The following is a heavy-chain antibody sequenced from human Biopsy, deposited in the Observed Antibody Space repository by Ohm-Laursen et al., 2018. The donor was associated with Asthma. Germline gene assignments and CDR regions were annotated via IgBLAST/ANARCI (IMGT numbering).Heavy chain of an antibody. D-gene: IGHD3-3*01. J-gene: IGHJ4*02. CDR3: VRDGARIAIFGVGDYFDY. CDR1: GYTFTSYY. Sequence: GASVKVSCKASGYTFTSYYIHWVRQAPGQGLEWVGIINPPTGDTSYAQKFLGRVTVTRDTSTSTVYMELSSLRSEDTAVYYCVRDGARIAIFGVGDYFDYWGQGTLVTVSS. V-gene: IGHV1-46*01. CDR2: INPPTGDT.